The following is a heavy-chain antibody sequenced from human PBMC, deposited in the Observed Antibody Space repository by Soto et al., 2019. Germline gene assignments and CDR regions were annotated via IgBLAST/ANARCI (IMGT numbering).Heavy chain of an antibody. Sequence: PETLSLTCTVSGGSISSYYWSWIRQPPGKGLEWIGYIYYSGSTNYNPSLKSRVTISVDTSKNQFSLKLSSVTAADTAVYCCARGALPFGEVNYFDYWGQGTLVTVS. J-gene: IGHJ4*02. D-gene: IGHD3-3*01. CDR3: ARGALPFGEVNYFDY. CDR2: IYYSGST. CDR1: GGSISSYY. V-gene: IGHV4-59*01.